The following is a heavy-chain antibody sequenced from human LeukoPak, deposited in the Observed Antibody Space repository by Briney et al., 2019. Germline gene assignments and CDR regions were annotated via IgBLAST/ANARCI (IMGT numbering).Heavy chain of an antibody. CDR1: GFTFSSYA. Sequence: PGGSLRLSCAASGFTFSSYAMSWVRQAPGKGLEWVSAISGSGGSTYYADSVKGRFTISRDDSKNTLYLQMNSLRAEDTAVYYCAKDHRFGEFFDYWGQGTLVTVSS. V-gene: IGHV3-23*01. CDR3: AKDHRFGEFFDY. D-gene: IGHD3-10*01. CDR2: ISGSGGST. J-gene: IGHJ4*02.